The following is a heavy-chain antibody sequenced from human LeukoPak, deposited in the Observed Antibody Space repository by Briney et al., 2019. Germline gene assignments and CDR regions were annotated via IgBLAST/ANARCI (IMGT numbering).Heavy chain of an antibody. D-gene: IGHD4-17*01. Sequence: SETLSLTCTVSGGSISSGGYYWSWIRQHPGKGLEWIGYIYYSGSTYYNPSLKSRVTISVDTSKNQFSLKLSSVTAADTAVYYCARVPSYGDYGDYWGQGTLVTVSS. V-gene: IGHV4-31*03. CDR1: GGSISSGGYY. J-gene: IGHJ4*02. CDR3: ARVPSYGDYGDY. CDR2: IYYSGST.